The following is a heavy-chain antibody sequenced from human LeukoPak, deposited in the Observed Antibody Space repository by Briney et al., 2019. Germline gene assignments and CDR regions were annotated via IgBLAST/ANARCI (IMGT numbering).Heavy chain of an antibody. CDR1: GGSISSYY. J-gene: IGHJ5*02. Sequence: SETLSLTCTVSGGSISSYYWSWIRQPPGKGLEWIGYIYYSGSTYYNPSLKSRVTISVDTSKNQFSLKLSSVTAADTAVYYCARAGSTGFFDPWGQGTLVTVSS. D-gene: IGHD2-2*01. CDR3: ARAGSTGFFDP. V-gene: IGHV4-59*12. CDR2: IYYSGST.